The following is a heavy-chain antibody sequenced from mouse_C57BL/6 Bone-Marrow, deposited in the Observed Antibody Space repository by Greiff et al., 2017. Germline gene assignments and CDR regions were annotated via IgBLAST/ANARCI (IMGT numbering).Heavy chain of an antibody. D-gene: IGHD2-3*01. Sequence: VTLVESGGGLVKPGGSLKLSCAASGFTFSDYGMHWVRQAPEKGLEWVAYISSCSSTIYYADTVKGRFTISRDNAKNTLFLQMASLRSEDTAMYCCARGRWLPYYAMDYWGQGTSVTVSS. J-gene: IGHJ4*01. CDR2: ISSCSSTI. V-gene: IGHV5-17*01. CDR3: ARGRWLPYYAMDY. CDR1: GFTFSDYG.